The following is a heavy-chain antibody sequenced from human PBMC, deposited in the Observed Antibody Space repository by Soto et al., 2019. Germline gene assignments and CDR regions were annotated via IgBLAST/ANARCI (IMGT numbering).Heavy chain of an antibody. Sequence: SETLSLTCAVYGGSFSGYSWSWIRQPPGKGLEWIGEINHSGSTNYNPSLKSRVTISVDTSKNQFSLKLSSVTAADTAVYYCARGKRRGYGHYYYGMDVWGQGTTVTVSS. D-gene: IGHD5-18*01. CDR1: GGSFSGYS. CDR3: ARGKRRGYGHYYYGMDV. J-gene: IGHJ6*02. CDR2: INHSGST. V-gene: IGHV4-34*01.